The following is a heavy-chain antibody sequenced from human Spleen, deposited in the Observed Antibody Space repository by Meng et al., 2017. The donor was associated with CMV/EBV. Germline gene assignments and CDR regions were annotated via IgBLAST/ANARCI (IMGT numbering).Heavy chain of an antibody. J-gene: IGHJ4*02. Sequence: GESLKISCAASGFIFSTYSMNWVRQAPGKGLEWVSSISGSSTYIYYADSVKGRFTISRDNAKNSLYLQVNSLRAEDTAVYYCARLFSSSSFDSWGQGTLVTVSS. D-gene: IGHD6-6*01. V-gene: IGHV3-21*01. CDR1: GFIFSTYS. CDR3: ARLFSSSSFDS. CDR2: ISGSSTYI.